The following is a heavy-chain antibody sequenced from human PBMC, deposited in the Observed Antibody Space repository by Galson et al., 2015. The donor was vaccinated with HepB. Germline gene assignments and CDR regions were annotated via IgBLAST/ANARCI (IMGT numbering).Heavy chain of an antibody. CDR3: ARGASSGSYYALDAFDI. Sequence: SVKVSCKVSGYTLTELSMHWVRQAPGKGLEWMGGLDPEDGETIYAQKFQGRVTMTTDTSTSTAYMELRSLRSDDTAVYYCARGASSGSYYALDAFDIWGQGTMVTVSS. V-gene: IGHV1-24*01. CDR2: LDPEDGET. D-gene: IGHD1-26*01. J-gene: IGHJ3*02. CDR1: GYTLTELS.